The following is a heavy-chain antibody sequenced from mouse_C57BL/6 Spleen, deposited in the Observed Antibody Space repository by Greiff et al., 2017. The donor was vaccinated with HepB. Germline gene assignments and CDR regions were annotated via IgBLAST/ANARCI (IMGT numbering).Heavy chain of an antibody. Sequence: EVKLMESGGGLVKPGGSLKLSCAASGFTFSDYGMHWVRQAPEKGLEWVAYISSGSSTIYYADTVTGRFTISRDNAKNTLFLQMTSLRSEDTAMYYCARGLRDYWGQGTTLTVSS. D-gene: IGHD1-1*01. V-gene: IGHV5-17*01. CDR3: ARGLRDY. J-gene: IGHJ2*01. CDR1: GFTFSDYG. CDR2: ISSGSSTI.